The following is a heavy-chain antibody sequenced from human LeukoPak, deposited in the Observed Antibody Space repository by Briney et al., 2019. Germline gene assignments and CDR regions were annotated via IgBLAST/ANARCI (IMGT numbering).Heavy chain of an antibody. CDR1: GFTFSSYA. CDR3: ARDQGRRWFDP. J-gene: IGHJ5*02. D-gene: IGHD3-10*01. Sequence: GGSLRLSCAASGFTFSSYAMHWVRQAPGKGREYVSAISSKWGSTYYANSVKGRFTISRDNSKNTLYLQMGSLRAEDMAVYYCARDQGRRWFDPWGQGTLVTVSS. CDR2: ISSKWGST. V-gene: IGHV3-64*01.